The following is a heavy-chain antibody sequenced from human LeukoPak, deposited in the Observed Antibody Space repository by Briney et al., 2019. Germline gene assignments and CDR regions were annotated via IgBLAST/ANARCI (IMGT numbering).Heavy chain of an antibody. CDR3: ARGKYTFGAYWFDP. Sequence: SETLSLTCAVYGGSFSGYYWSWIRQPPGKGLEWIGEINHSGSTNYNPSLKSRVTISVDTSKNQFSLKLNSVTPEDTAVYYCARGKYTFGAYWFDPWGQGILVTVSS. J-gene: IGHJ5*02. CDR2: INHSGST. D-gene: IGHD5-18*01. CDR1: GGSFSGYY. V-gene: IGHV4-34*01.